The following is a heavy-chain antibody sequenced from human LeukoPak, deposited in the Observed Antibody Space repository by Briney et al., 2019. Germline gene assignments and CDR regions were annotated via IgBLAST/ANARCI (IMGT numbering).Heavy chain of an antibody. Sequence: GGSLRLSCAASGFTFSSYAMHWVRQAPGKGLEWVAVISYDGSNKYYADSVKGRFTISRDNSKNTLYLQMNSLRAEDTAVYYCARDLGGDTAPVRSDAFDIWGQGTMVTVSS. CDR2: ISYDGSNK. D-gene: IGHD3-16*01. V-gene: IGHV3-30*07. J-gene: IGHJ3*02. CDR3: ARDLGGDTAPVRSDAFDI. CDR1: GFTFSSYA.